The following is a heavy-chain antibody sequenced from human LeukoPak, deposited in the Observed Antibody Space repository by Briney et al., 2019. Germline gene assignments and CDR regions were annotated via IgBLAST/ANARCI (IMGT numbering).Heavy chain of an antibody. CDR3: ARSRKTTTVVTPDYYYYMDV. Sequence: SVKVSCKASGGTFSSYAISWVRQAPGQGLEWMGGIIPIFGTANYAQKFQGRVTITADESTSTAYMELCSLRSEDTAVYYCARSRKTTTVVTPDYYYYMDVWGKGTTVTVSS. CDR1: GGTFSSYA. CDR2: IIPIFGTA. V-gene: IGHV1-69*13. D-gene: IGHD4-23*01. J-gene: IGHJ6*03.